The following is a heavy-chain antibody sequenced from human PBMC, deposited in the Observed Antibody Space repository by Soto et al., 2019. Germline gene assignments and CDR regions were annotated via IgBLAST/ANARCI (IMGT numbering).Heavy chain of an antibody. D-gene: IGHD1-26*01. J-gene: IGHJ4*02. CDR3: VRDRSGSYLEGFDY. CDR2: IKQAGSEK. CDR1: GFTFSSFW. V-gene: IGHV3-7*01. Sequence: EVQLVESGGGLVQSGGSRRLSCAASGFTFSSFWMTWVRQAPGKGLEWVANIKQAGSEKYYVDSVKGRFTISRDNARNTLFLEMKSLRSEETAVYSCVRDRSGSYLEGFDYWGQGTLVTVSS.